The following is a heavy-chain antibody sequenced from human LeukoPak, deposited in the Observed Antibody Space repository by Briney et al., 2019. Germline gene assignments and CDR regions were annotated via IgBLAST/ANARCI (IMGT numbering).Heavy chain of an antibody. D-gene: IGHD4-17*01. CDR2: ISSSSSYI. CDR3: ARNDYGDFRDAFDI. Sequence: PGGSLRLSCAASGFTFSSYSMTWVRQAPRKGLEWVSSISSSSSYIYYADSVKGRFTISRDNAKNSLYLQMNSLRAEDTAVYYCARNDYGDFRDAFDIWGQGTMVTVSS. CDR1: GFTFSSYS. J-gene: IGHJ3*02. V-gene: IGHV3-21*01.